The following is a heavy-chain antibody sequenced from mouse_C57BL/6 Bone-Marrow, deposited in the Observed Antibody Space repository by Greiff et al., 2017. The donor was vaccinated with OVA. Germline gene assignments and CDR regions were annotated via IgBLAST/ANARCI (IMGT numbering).Heavy chain of an antibody. CDR2: IYPGSGTT. D-gene: IGHD2-1*01. CDR1: GYSFTDYY. V-gene: IGHV1-76*01. CDR3: AVTTWFAY. J-gene: IGHJ3*01. Sequence: QVQLQQSGAELVRPGASVKLSCKASGYSFTDYYINWVKQRPGQGLEWIARIYPGSGTTYYNEKFKGKATLTAEKSSSTAYMQLSSLTSEDSAVYVCAVTTWFAYWGQGTRVTVSA.